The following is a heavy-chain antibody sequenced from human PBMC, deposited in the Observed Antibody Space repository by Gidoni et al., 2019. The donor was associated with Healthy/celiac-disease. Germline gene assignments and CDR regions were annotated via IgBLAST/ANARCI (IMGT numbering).Heavy chain of an antibody. CDR3: ARGGIAARTGMDV. D-gene: IGHD6-13*01. J-gene: IGHJ6*02. CDR2: ILPILGIA. Sequence: QVQLVQSGAEVKKPGSSVKVSCKASGGTFSSYTIRWVRQAPGQGLGWMGRILPILGIANYAQKFQGRITITADKATSTAYMELSSLRSEDTAVYYCARGGIAARTGMDVWGQGTTVTVSS. V-gene: IGHV1-69*02. CDR1: GGTFSSYT.